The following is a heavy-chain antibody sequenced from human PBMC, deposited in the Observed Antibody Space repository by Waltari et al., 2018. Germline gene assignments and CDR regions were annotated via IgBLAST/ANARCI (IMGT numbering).Heavy chain of an antibody. V-gene: IGHV1-18*01. D-gene: IGHD4-17*01. CDR1: GYTFTSYG. CDR3: ARDRGPSAVTSFDS. J-gene: IGHJ4*02. Sequence: QLMQSGAEVKKPGASVRVSCKASGYTFTSYGINWVRQAPGRGLEWMGWISGYTGNINYAQSLQGRISMTTDTSTSTAYMELRSLTSDDTAVYYCARDRGPSAVTSFDSWGQGTLVTVSP. CDR2: ISGYTGNI.